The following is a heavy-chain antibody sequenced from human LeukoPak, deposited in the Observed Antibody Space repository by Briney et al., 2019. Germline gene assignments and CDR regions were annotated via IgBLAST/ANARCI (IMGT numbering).Heavy chain of an antibody. CDR1: GFTFSSYG. CDR3: ARGRSRTVVVITTLFDY. Sequence: GGSLRLSCAASGFTFSSYGMHWVRQAPGKGLEWVAVIWYDGSNKYYADSVKGRFTISRDNSKNTLYLQMNSLRAEDTAVYYCARGRSRTVVVITTLFDYWGRGTLVTVSS. D-gene: IGHD3-22*01. J-gene: IGHJ4*02. CDR2: IWYDGSNK. V-gene: IGHV3-33*01.